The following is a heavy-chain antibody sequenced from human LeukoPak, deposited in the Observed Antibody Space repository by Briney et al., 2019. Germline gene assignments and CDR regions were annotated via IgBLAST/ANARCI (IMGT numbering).Heavy chain of an antibody. CDR1: GFTFSSYW. CDR3: ARGGHGWFDP. V-gene: IGHV3-7*05. Sequence: PGGSLRLSCAASGFTFSSYWMAWVRQAPGKGLEWVANTRQDGSELYYVDSVKGRFTISRDNAKRSLYLQMNSLRAEDTAVYYCARGGHGWFDPWGQGTLVTVSS. CDR2: TRQDGSEL. J-gene: IGHJ5*02.